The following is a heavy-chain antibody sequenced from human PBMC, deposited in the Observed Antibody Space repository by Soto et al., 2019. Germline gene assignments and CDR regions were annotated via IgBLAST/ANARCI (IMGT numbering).Heavy chain of an antibody. J-gene: IGHJ4*02. CDR1: GFTFSSNT. V-gene: IGHV3-21*01. CDR3: VRENYYGSGPRGYDY. Sequence: PGGSLRLSCAASGFTFSSNTMNWVRKAPGKGQEWVSSISSSGGTIYYAESMKARITISRDNDKNSLYLQMSSLRAEDTALYYCVRENYYGSGPRGYDYWGQGTLVTVSS. D-gene: IGHD3-10*01. CDR2: ISSSGGTI.